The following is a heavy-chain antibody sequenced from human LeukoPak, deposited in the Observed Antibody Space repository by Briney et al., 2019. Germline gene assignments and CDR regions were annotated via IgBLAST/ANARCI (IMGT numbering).Heavy chain of an antibody. CDR1: GFTFSSYW. J-gene: IGHJ4*02. Sequence: PGGSLRLSCAASGFTFSSYWMSWVRQAPGKGLEWVSRIKTDGSSRSYADSVKGRFTISRDNGENTLYLQMNSLRPEDTAIYYCATGDGVIMNYWGQGTRVTVSS. CDR2: IKTDGSSR. CDR3: ATGDGVIMNY. D-gene: IGHD2-8*01. V-gene: IGHV3-74*01.